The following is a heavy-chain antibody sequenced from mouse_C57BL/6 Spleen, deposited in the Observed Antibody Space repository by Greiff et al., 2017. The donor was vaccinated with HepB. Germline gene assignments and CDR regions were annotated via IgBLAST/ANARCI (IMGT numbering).Heavy chain of an antibody. CDR3: ARKGGFLGFWYFDV. CDR1: GYTFTSYW. V-gene: IGHV1-64*01. Sequence: QVQLQQPGAELVKPGASVKLSCKASGYTFTSYWMHWVKQRPGQGLEWIGMIHPNSGSTNYNEKFKSKATLTVDKSSSTAYMQLSSLTSEDSAVYYCARKGGFLGFWYFDVWGTGTTVTVSS. J-gene: IGHJ1*03. CDR2: IHPNSGST. D-gene: IGHD4-1*01.